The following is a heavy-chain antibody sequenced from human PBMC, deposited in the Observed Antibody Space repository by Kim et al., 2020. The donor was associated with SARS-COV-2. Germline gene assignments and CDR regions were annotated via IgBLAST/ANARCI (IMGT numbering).Heavy chain of an antibody. CDR2: ISGSGGST. Sequence: GGSLRLSCAASGFTFSSYAMSWVRQAPGKGLEWVSAISGSGGSTYYADSVKGRFTISRDNSKNTLYLQMNSLRAEDTAVYYCAKAEYYDFWSGYYTGRHYYYYYMDV. V-gene: IGHV3-23*01. CDR1: GFTFSSYA. CDR3: AKAEYYDFWSGYYTGRHYYYYYMDV. D-gene: IGHD3-3*01. J-gene: IGHJ6*03.